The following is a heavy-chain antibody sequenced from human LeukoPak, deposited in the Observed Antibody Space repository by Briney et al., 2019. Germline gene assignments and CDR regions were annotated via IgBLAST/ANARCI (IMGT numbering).Heavy chain of an antibody. J-gene: IGHJ4*02. V-gene: IGHV3-49*04. CDR1: GFTFGDYA. D-gene: IGHD5-18*01. Sequence: QTGGSLRLSCTASGFTFGDYAMSWVRQAPGKGLEWVGFIRSKAYGGTTEYAVSVKGRFTISRDDSKSIAYLQMNSLKTEDTAVYYCTSLSGYSYGYADYWGQGTLVTVSS. CDR3: TSLSGYSYGYADY. CDR2: IRSKAYGGTT.